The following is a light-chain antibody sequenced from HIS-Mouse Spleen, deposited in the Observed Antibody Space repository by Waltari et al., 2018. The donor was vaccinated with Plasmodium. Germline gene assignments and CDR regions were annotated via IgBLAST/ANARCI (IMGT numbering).Light chain of an antibody. CDR3: YSTDSSGNHRV. CDR1: ALPKKY. V-gene: IGLV3-10*01. CDR2: EDS. J-gene: IGLJ3*02. Sequence: SYELTQPPSVSVSPGQTARITCSGDALPKKYAYWYQQKSGQAPVLVIYEDSKRPSGIPERFSGSSSGTIATLTISGAQVEDEADYYCYSTDSSGNHRVFGGGTKVTVL.